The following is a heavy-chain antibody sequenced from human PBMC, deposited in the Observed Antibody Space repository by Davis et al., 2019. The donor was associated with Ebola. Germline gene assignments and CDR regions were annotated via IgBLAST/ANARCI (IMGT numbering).Heavy chain of an antibody. Sequence: ASVKVSCKASGYTFTSYGISWVRQAPGQGLEWMGVINPSAGYTNYAQKFQGRVTMTRDTSTSTVYMEVSSLRSDDTAVYYCARDGPDYYGLDVWGQGTAVTVSS. V-gene: IGHV1-46*01. CDR3: ARDGPDYYGLDV. CDR2: INPSAGYT. CDR1: GYTFTSYG. J-gene: IGHJ6*02.